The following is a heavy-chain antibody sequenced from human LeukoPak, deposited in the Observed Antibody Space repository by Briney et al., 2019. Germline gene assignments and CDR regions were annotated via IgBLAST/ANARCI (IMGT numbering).Heavy chain of an antibody. CDR3: ARARSSYGYGDAFDI. CDR2: ISGSGTTI. D-gene: IGHD5-18*01. V-gene: IGHV3-48*03. CDR1: GFTFSRYE. Sequence: GGSLRLSCAASGFTFSRYEMNWVRQAPGKGLEWVSYISGSGTTIYYADSVKGRFTMSRDNAKNSVYLQMNSLRAEDTAVYYCARARSSYGYGDAFDIWGQGTMVTVSS. J-gene: IGHJ3*02.